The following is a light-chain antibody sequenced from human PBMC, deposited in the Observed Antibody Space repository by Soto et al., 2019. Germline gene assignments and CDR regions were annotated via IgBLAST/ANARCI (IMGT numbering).Light chain of an antibody. Sequence: PGERATLSCRASQSVGSKLAWYRQTPGQPPRLLIYGASTRATDTPARFSGSGAGTDFTFIISRLEPVDFAVYYCQQYGSSFATFGQGTQVE. CDR3: QQYGSSFAT. V-gene: IGKV3-20*01. J-gene: IGKJ1*01. CDR1: QSVGSK. CDR2: GAS.